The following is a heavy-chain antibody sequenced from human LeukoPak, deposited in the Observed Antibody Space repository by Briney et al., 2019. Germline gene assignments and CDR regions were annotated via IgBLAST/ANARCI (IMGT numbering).Heavy chain of an antibody. Sequence: AETLSLTCTVSGVSISSYYWSWIRQPPGKGLEWIGYIYYSGSTNYNPSLKSRVTISVDTSKNQFSLKLSSVTAADTAVYYCARVGYSYGFDYWGQGTPVTVSS. D-gene: IGHD5-18*01. CDR2: IYYSGST. V-gene: IGHV4-59*01. CDR1: GVSISSYY. J-gene: IGHJ4*02. CDR3: ARVGYSYGFDY.